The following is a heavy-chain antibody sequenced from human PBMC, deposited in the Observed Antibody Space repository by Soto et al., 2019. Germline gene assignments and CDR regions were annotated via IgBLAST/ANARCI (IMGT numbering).Heavy chain of an antibody. CDR3: ARDERSAVAGTDN. V-gene: IGHV3-23*01. D-gene: IGHD6-19*01. CDR1: GFTFSNYA. CDR2: ISGPAGST. J-gene: IGHJ4*02. Sequence: EVQLLESGGGLVQPGGSLRLSCAASGFTFSNYAMTWVRQAAGKGLEWVSSISGPAGSTYYADSVKGRFTISRDNSKNPLYLQMNSLRAEDTALYYCARDERSAVAGTDNWGQGTLVTVTS.